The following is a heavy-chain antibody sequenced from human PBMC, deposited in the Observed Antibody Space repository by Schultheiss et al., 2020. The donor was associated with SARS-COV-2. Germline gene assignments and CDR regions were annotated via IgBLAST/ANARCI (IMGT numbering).Heavy chain of an antibody. J-gene: IGHJ6*04. CDR1: GFTFSSYW. CDR2: IKQDGSEK. CDR3: ARDLLGCDTTSCFTNV. Sequence: GESLKISCAASGFTFSSYWMSWVRQAPGKGLEWVANIKQDGSEKYYVDSVKGRFTISRDNAKNSLYLQMNSLRAEDTAVYYCARDLLGCDTTSCFTNVWGKGTTVTVSS. V-gene: IGHV3-7*01. D-gene: IGHD2-2*01.